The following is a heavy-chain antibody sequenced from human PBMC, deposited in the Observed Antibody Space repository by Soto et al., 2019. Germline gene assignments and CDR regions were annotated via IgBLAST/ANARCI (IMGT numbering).Heavy chain of an antibody. Sequence: QVQLVQSGAEVKKPGASVKVSCKASGYTFTSDDISWVRQAPGQGLEWMGWISAYNGNAKYAQKVQGRVTMTTDTSTSKAYMELRSLRSDDTAVYYCARCGGSCHYGMDVWGQGTTVTVSS. CDR2: ISAYNGNA. CDR3: ARCGGSCHYGMDV. D-gene: IGHD2-15*01. CDR1: GYTFTSDD. V-gene: IGHV1-18*01. J-gene: IGHJ6*02.